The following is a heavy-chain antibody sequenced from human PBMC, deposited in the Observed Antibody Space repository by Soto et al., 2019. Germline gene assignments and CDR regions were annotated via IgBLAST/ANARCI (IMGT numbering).Heavy chain of an antibody. CDR1: GFTFDAYA. CDR2: ISWNSGSI. CDR3: SKSSGSYSDAFDI. D-gene: IGHD1-26*01. V-gene: IGHV3-9*01. J-gene: IGHJ3*02. Sequence: EVQLVESGGGLVQPGRSLRLSCAASGFTFDAYAMHWVWQAPGKGLEWVSGISWNSGSIGYADSVKGRFTISRDNAKNALYLQMNSRRAEDTALYYCSKSSGSYSDAFDIWGQGTMVTVSS.